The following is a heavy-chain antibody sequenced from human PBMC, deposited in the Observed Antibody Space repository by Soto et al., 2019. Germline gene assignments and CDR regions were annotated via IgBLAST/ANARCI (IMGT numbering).Heavy chain of an antibody. D-gene: IGHD3-16*02. CDR2: IKSKTDGGTT. J-gene: IGHJ4*02. CDR3: TTDTKYYDYVWGSYRTFDY. Sequence: WGSLRPSCAASGFTFINAWMIWVRHAPGKGLEWVVRIKSKTDGGTTDYAAPVKGRFTISRDDSKNTLYLQMNSLKTEDTAVYYCTTDTKYYDYVWGSYRTFDYWGQGTLVTVSS. CDR1: GFTFINAW. V-gene: IGHV3-15*01.